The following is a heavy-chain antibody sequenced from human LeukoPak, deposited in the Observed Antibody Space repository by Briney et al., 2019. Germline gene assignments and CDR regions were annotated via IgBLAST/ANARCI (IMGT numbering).Heavy chain of an antibody. CDR2: FDPEDGET. D-gene: IGHD6-13*01. Sequence: ASVKVSCKVSGHTLTELSMHWVRQAPGKGLEWMGGFDPEDGETIYAQKFQGRVTMTEDTSTDTAYMELSSLRSEDTAVYYCANHGYSSSWYVSWGQGTLVTVSS. CDR3: ANHGYSSSWYVS. CDR1: GHTLTELS. V-gene: IGHV1-24*01. J-gene: IGHJ5*02.